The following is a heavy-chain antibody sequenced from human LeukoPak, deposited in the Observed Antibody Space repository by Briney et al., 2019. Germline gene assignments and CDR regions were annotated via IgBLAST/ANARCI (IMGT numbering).Heavy chain of an antibody. CDR3: ANSPGGDTAMVDYFDY. CDR1: GFTFSSYS. J-gene: IGHJ4*02. CDR2: ISSSSSYI. V-gene: IGHV3-21*01. D-gene: IGHD5-18*01. Sequence: GGSLRLSCAASGFTFSSYSMNWGRQAPGKGLEWVSSISSSSSYIYYADSVKGRFTISRDNAKNSLYLQMNSLRAEDTAVYYCANSPGGDTAMVDYFDYWGQGTLVTVSS.